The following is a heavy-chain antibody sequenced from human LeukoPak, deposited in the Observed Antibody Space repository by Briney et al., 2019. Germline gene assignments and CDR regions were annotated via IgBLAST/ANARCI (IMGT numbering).Heavy chain of an antibody. Sequence: SVKVSCKASGYTFTSYAISWVRQAPGQGLEWMGGIIPIFGTANYAQKFQGRVTITADESTSTAYMELSSLRSEDTAVYYCARKAVTNYYYYYGMDVWGQGTTVTVSS. D-gene: IGHD4-17*01. V-gene: IGHV1-69*13. CDR2: IIPIFGTA. CDR3: ARKAVTNYYYYYGMDV. CDR1: GYTFTSYA. J-gene: IGHJ6*02.